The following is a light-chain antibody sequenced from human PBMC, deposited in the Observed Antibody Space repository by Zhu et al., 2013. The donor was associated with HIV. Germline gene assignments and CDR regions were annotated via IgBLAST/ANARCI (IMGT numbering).Light chain of an antibody. Sequence: QSALTQPASVSGSPGQSITISCTGTSSDVGIYNLVSWYQQHPGKAPKLMIFEVTNRPSGVSNRFSGSKSGNTASLTISGLQAEDEADYYCSSYTSSRLGVFGGGTKVIVL. CDR3: SSYTSSRLGV. V-gene: IGLV2-14*02. J-gene: IGLJ2*01. CDR1: SSDVGIYNL. CDR2: EVT.